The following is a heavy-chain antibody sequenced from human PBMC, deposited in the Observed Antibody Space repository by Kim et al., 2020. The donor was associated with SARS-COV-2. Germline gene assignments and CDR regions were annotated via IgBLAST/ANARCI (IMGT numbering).Heavy chain of an antibody. J-gene: IGHJ6*02. D-gene: IGHD3-3*01. CDR1: GFTFSSYA. CDR2: ISSNGGST. Sequence: GGSLRLSCSASGFTFSSYAMHWVRQAPGKGLEYVSAISSNGGSTYYADSVKGRFTISRDNSKNTLYLQMSSLRAEDTAVYYCASSIFGVVYYYYYGMDVWGQGTTVTVSS. CDR3: ASSIFGVVYYYYYGMDV. V-gene: IGHV3-64D*06.